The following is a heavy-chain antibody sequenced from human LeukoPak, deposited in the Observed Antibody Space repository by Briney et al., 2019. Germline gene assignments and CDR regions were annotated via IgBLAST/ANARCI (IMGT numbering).Heavy chain of an antibody. CDR3: ARSPPSLDDAFDI. CDR1: GGSISSYY. J-gene: IGHJ3*02. Sequence: SETLSLTCTASGGSISSYYWSWIRQPPGKGLEWIGYIYYSGSTNYNPSLKSRVTISVDTSKNQFSLKLSSVTAADTAVYYCARSPPSLDDAFDIWGQETMVTVSS. V-gene: IGHV4-59*01. D-gene: IGHD3-9*01. CDR2: IYYSGST.